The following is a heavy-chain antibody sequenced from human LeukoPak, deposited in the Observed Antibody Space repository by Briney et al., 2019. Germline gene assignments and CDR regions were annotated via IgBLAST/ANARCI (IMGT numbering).Heavy chain of an antibody. CDR3: AKGGSGWYGSDY. D-gene: IGHD6-19*01. Sequence: GGSLRLSCAASGFTFSSYAMSWVRQAPGKGLEWVSAISGSGGSTYYADSVKGRFTISRDNSKNTLYLQMNSLRAEDTEVYYCAKGGSGWYGSDYWGQGTLVTVSS. V-gene: IGHV3-23*01. CDR1: GFTFSSYA. CDR2: ISGSGGST. J-gene: IGHJ4*02.